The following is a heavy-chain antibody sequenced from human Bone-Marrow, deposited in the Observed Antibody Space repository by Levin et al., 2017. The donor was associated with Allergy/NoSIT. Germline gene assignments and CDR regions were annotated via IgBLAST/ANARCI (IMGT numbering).Heavy chain of an antibody. J-gene: IGHJ3*01. V-gene: IGHV2-70*04. CDR3: ARGYYFEGSGDLPDAFDV. CDR1: GFSLKPSAMR. D-gene: IGHD3-22*01. CDR2: IDWDDDK. Sequence: GSGPTLVKPTQTLTLTCTLSGFSLKPSAMRVSWIRQPPGKALEWLARIDWDDDKFYKTSLKTRLTISKDTSKNQVVLTMANVDPADTATYYCARGYYFEGSGDLPDAFDVWGQGTMVTVSS.